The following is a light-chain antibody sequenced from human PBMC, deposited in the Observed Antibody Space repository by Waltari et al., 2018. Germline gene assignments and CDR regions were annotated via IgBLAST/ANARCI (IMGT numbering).Light chain of an antibody. CDR3: SVWDDRLNGNWL. CDR2: DTN. Sequence: QSVVTQPPSASGTPGQTVTITCSGSSPIIGRNTVNWYQKLPGTAPRPTIFDTNKWPSGVPARFAGSKSGTSASLAICGLQPEDEGEYYCSVWDDRLNGNWLFGGGTKVTVL. V-gene: IGLV1-44*01. CDR1: SPIIGRNT. J-gene: IGLJ3*02.